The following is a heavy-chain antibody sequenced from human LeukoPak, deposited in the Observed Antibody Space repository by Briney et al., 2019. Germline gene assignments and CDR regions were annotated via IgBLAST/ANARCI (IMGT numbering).Heavy chain of an antibody. J-gene: IGHJ4*02. V-gene: IGHV4-59*01. CDR1: GGSISSYY. CDR3: ARSRGYSYGYGDY. Sequence: PSETLSLTCTVSGGSISSYYWSWIRQPPGKGLEWIGYIYYRGSTNYNPSLKSRVTISVDTSKNQFSLKLSSVTAADTAVYYCARSRGYSYGYGDYWGQGTLVTVSS. D-gene: IGHD5-18*01. CDR2: IYYRGST.